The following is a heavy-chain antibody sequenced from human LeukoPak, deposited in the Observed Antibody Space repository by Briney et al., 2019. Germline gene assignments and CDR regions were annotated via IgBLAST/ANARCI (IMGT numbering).Heavy chain of an antibody. Sequence: GGSLRLSCAASGFSFSDQYMDWVRQAPGKGLGWVGRIRNKANGYTTEYAVSVKGRFTISRDDSKNSLYLQMNSLKTEDTAVYYCARRVIPAADYFDYWGQGTLVTVSS. D-gene: IGHD2-2*01. V-gene: IGHV3-72*01. CDR2: IRNKANGYTT. J-gene: IGHJ4*02. CDR3: ARRVIPAADYFDY. CDR1: GFSFSDQY.